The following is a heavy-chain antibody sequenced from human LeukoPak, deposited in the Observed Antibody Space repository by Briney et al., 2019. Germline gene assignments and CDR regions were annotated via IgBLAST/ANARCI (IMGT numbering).Heavy chain of an antibody. CDR3: ARRYSSSPFDY. D-gene: IGHD6-13*01. CDR1: GFTFSTYA. Sequence: GGSLRLSCAASGFTFSTYAMHWVRQAPGKGLEWVAVISYDGSNKYYADSVKGRFTISRDNSKNTLYLQMNSLRAEDTAVYYCARRYSSSPFDYWGQGTLVTVSS. J-gene: IGHJ4*02. V-gene: IGHV3-30-3*01. CDR2: ISYDGSNK.